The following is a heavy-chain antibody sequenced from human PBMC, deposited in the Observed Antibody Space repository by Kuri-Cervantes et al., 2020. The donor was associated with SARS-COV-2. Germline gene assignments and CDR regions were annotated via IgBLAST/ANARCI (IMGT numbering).Heavy chain of an antibody. CDR3: ARRGAVAGTVPFFDY. V-gene: IGHV4-59*08. D-gene: IGHD6-19*01. J-gene: IGHJ4*02. CDR1: GGSISSHY. CDR2: VYSSGST. Sequence: GSLRLSCTVSGGSISSHYWSWIRQPPGKGLEWIGYVYSSGSTNYSPSLKSRVTMSVDTSKNQFSLKLSSVTAADTAVYYCARRGAVAGTVPFFDYWGQGTLVTVSS.